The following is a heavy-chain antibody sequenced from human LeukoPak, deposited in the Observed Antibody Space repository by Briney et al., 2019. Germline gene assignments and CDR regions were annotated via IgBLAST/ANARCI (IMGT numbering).Heavy chain of an antibody. CDR1: GGSFSGYY. CDR2: INHSGST. CDR3: ARGPHQYCSGGSCYQFDY. D-gene: IGHD2-15*01. J-gene: IGHJ4*02. Sequence: SETLSLTCAVYGGSFSGYYWSWIRQPPGKGLEWIGEINHSGSTNYNPSLKSRVTISVDTSKNQFSLKLSSVAAADTAVYYCARGPHQYCSGGSCYQFDYWGQGTLVTVPS. V-gene: IGHV4-34*01.